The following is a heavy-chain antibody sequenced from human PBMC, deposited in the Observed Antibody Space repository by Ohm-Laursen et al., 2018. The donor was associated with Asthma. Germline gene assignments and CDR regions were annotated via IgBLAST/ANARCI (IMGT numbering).Heavy chain of an antibody. D-gene: IGHD1-1*01. V-gene: IGHV3-30-3*01. CDR1: GFTFSSNA. CDR3: AVRTTSAGFDV. CDR2: ISKDGSNK. J-gene: IGHJ6*02. Sequence: SLRLSCTASGFTFSSNAMHWVRQAPGKGPEWVAVISKDGSNKYYAESVKGRFTISRDNSMNTLYVQMNSLRAEDTAVYYCAVRTTSAGFDVWGQGATVTVSS.